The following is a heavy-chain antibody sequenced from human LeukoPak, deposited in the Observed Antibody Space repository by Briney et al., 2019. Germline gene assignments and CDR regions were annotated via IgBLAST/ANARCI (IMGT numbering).Heavy chain of an antibody. V-gene: IGHV3-30*03. D-gene: IGHD6-19*01. CDR1: GFTFSSYG. CDR3: ARDASRVAVADY. J-gene: IGHJ4*02. CDR2: ISYDGSNK. Sequence: PGRSLRLSCAASGFTFSSYGMHWVRQAPGKGLEWVAVISYDGSNKYYADSVKGRFTISRDNSKNTLYLQMNSLRAEDTAVYYCARDASRVAVADYWGQGTLVTVSS.